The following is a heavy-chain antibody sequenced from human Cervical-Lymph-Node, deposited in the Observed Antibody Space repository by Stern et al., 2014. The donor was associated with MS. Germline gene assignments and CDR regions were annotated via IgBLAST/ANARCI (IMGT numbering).Heavy chain of an antibody. CDR1: RFTFSDYY. Sequence: VQLVESGGGLVKPGGSLRLSCAASRFTFSDYYMSWIRQAPGKGLGWVSYISGSGTTTHYADSVKGRFTTSRDNAKNSLYLQMNSLRVEDTAMYYCVRVGSTVAAGILDYWGQGPLVTVSS. D-gene: IGHD6-13*01. V-gene: IGHV3-11*01. CDR2: ISGSGTTT. CDR3: VRVGSTVAAGILDY. J-gene: IGHJ4*02.